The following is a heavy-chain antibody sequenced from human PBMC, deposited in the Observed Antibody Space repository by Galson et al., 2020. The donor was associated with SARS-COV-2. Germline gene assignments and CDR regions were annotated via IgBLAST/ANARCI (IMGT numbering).Heavy chain of an antibody. D-gene: IGHD1-26*01. Sequence: GESLKISCAVSGFTFSSYAMHWVRQAPGKGLEWVAVISYDGSNKYYADSVKGRFTISRDNSKNTLYLQMNSLRAEDTAVYYCARAHSGSYYGGEDYWGQGTLVTVSS. CDR2: ISYDGSNK. CDR3: ARAHSGSYYGGEDY. V-gene: IGHV3-30-3*01. CDR1: GFTFSSYA. J-gene: IGHJ4*02.